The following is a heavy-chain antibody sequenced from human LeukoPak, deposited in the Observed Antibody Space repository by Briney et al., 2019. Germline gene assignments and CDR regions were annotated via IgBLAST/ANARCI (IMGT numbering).Heavy chain of an antibody. Sequence: GGSLRLSCAASRFTFSNYWMSWVRQAPGKGLEWVANIQKDGSDKYYVDSVKGRFTISRDNSKNTLYLQMNSLRAEDTAVYYCAKSPGRAAADYNWFDPWGQGTLVTVSS. CDR3: AKSPGRAAADYNWFDP. D-gene: IGHD6-13*01. J-gene: IGHJ5*02. CDR1: RFTFSNYW. CDR2: IQKDGSDK. V-gene: IGHV3-7*03.